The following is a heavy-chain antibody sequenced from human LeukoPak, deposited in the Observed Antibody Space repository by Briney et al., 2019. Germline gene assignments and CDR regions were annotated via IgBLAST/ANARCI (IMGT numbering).Heavy chain of an antibody. J-gene: IGHJ4*02. Sequence: PSETLSLTCTVSGGSVSSGSYYWSRIRQPPGKGLEWIGYIYYSGSTNYNPSLKSRVTISVDTSKNQFSLKLSSVTAADTAVYYCAREPCSGGSCYGFDYWGQGTLVTVSS. CDR1: GGSVSSGSYY. CDR2: IYYSGST. D-gene: IGHD2-15*01. CDR3: AREPCSGGSCYGFDY. V-gene: IGHV4-61*01.